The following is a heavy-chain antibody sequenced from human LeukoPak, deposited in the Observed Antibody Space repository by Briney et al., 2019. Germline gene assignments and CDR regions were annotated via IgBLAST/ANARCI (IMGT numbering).Heavy chain of an antibody. CDR2: IYTSGDT. V-gene: IGHV3-53*01. Sequence: GGSLRLSCAASGFTVSTKYMSWVRQAPGEGLEWVSTIYTSGDTYYAASVKGRFTISRDDSKNTLYLQVNSLRAEDTAVYYCARGLYTTRHLNHFDYWGQGTLVTLSS. J-gene: IGHJ4*02. CDR1: GFTVSTKY. D-gene: IGHD2-2*02. CDR3: ARGLYTTRHLNHFDY.